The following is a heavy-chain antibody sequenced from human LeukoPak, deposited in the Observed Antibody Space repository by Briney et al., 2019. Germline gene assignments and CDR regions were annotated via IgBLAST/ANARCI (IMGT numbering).Heavy chain of an antibody. Sequence: PGGSLRLSCAASGFTVGSNYMSWVRQAPGKGLEWVSVIYSGGSTYYADSVKGRFTISRDNSKNTLYLQMNSLRAEDTAVYYCAREEATVTTSANWGQGTLVTVSS. D-gene: IGHD4-17*01. CDR3: AREEATVTTSAN. J-gene: IGHJ4*02. CDR2: IYSGGST. CDR1: GFTVGSNY. V-gene: IGHV3-66*01.